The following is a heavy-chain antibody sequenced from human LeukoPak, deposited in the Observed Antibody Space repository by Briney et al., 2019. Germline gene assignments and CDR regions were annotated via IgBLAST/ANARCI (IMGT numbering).Heavy chain of an antibody. CDR1: GFTFSSYS. Sequence: PGGSLRLSCAASGFTFSSYSVNWVRQAPGKGLEWVSSISSSSSYIYYADSVKGRFTISRDNAKNSLYLQMNSLRAEDTAVHYCARGSGIAAAVVWGQGTLVTVSS. CDR2: ISSSSSYI. J-gene: IGHJ4*02. D-gene: IGHD6-13*01. CDR3: ARGSGIAAAVV. V-gene: IGHV3-21*01.